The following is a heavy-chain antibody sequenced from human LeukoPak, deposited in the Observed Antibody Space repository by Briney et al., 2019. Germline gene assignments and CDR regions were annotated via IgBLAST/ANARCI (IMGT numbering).Heavy chain of an antibody. CDR1: GFTFSIYG. CDR2: IWSDGSKR. J-gene: IGHJ4*02. D-gene: IGHD3-22*01. V-gene: IGHV3-33*01. CDR3: ARDTYDNNGYNYGIY. Sequence: GGSLRLSCAASGFTFSIYGMRWVRQAPGKGLEWVAVIWSDGSKRYYGDAVKGRFTISRDNSKSTLYLQMNSLRAEDTAVYYCARDTYDNNGYNYGIYWGQGTLVTVSS.